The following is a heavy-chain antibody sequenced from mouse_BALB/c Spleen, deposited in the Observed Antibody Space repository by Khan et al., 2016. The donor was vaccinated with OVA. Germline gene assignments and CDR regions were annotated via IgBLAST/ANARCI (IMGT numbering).Heavy chain of an antibody. Sequence: QIQLVQSGPELKKPGETVKISCKASGYTFTNYGMNWVKQAPGKGLKWMGWINTYTGEPTYADDFKGRFAFSLETSASTAYLQINNLKNEDTAKDFCARKYYRYDGMDYWGQGTSVTVAS. J-gene: IGHJ4*01. CDR2: INTYTGEP. D-gene: IGHD2-14*01. CDR3: ARKYYRYDGMDY. CDR1: GYTFTNYG. V-gene: IGHV9-3-1*01.